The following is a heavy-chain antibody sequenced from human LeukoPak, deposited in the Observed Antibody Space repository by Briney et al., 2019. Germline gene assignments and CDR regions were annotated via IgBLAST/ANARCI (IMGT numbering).Heavy chain of an antibody. Sequence: QPGGSLRLSCAASGFTFSSYEMNWVRQAPGKGLEWVSYISSSGSTIYYADSVKGRFTTSRDNAKNSLYLQMNSLRAEDTAVYYCARVREWLVTLDYWGQGTLVTVSS. D-gene: IGHD6-19*01. V-gene: IGHV3-48*03. CDR1: GFTFSSYE. CDR3: ARVREWLVTLDY. J-gene: IGHJ4*02. CDR2: ISSSGSTI.